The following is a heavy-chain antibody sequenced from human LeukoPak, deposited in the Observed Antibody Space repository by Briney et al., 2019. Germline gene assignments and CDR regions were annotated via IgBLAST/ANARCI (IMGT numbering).Heavy chain of an antibody. D-gene: IGHD3-22*01. CDR1: GFTFSSYG. V-gene: IGHV3-30*18. J-gene: IGHJ4*02. CDR2: ISYDGSNK. Sequence: PGGSLRLSCAASGFTFSSYGMHWVRQAPGKGLEWVAVISYDGSNKYYADSVKGRFTISRDNSKNTLYLQMNSLRAEDTAVYYCAKVITMIVVVAPFDYWGQGTLVTVSS. CDR3: AKVITMIVVVAPFDY.